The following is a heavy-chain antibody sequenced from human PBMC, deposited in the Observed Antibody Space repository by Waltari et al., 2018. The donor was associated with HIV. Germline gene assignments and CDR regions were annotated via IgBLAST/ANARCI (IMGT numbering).Heavy chain of an antibody. CDR1: GYTLNSYD. V-gene: IGHV1-8*01. Sequence: QVQLVQSGAEVKKPGASGRVSCKASGYTLNSYDSNWLPHATGQGLEWMGWMNPNSGNTGYAQKFQGRVTMTRHTSISTVYMEMSSLRSEDTAVYYCARSTVSHVVVDPWGQGTLVTVSS. J-gene: IGHJ5*02. CDR3: ARSTVSHVVVDP. CDR2: MNPNSGNT. D-gene: IGHD4-17*01.